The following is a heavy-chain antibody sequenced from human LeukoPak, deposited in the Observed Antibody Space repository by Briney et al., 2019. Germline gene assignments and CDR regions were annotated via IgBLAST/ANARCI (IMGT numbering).Heavy chain of an antibody. Sequence: SETLSLTCTVSGGSISTSYYYWGWVRQPPGKGLEWIGNIHNSESTYYNPSLKSRVTISVDTSKNQFSLKLSSVTAADTAVYYCARAPTTVEYYFDYWGQGTLVTVSS. V-gene: IGHV4-39*01. CDR2: IHNSEST. D-gene: IGHD4-23*01. J-gene: IGHJ4*02. CDR3: ARAPTTVEYYFDY. CDR1: GGSISTSYYY.